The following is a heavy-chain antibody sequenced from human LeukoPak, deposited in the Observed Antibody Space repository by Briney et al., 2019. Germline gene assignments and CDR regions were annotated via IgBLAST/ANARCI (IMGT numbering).Heavy chain of an antibody. D-gene: IGHD1-26*01. V-gene: IGHV4-34*01. CDR3: ARGIYTYYTVLSNAFDI. CDR2: IKVSGST. J-gene: IGHJ3*02. CDR1: APSFGTNY. Sequence: SQTLSPTCALDAPSFGTNYCGCVSQPPGNGREWVGAIKVSGSTNYNPSLKSRVTISVDTSKNQFSLKLSSVTAADTAVYYCARGIYTYYTVLSNAFDIWGQGTMVTVSS.